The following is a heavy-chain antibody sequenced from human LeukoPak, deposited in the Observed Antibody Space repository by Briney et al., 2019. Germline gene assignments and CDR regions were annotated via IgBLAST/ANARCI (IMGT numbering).Heavy chain of an antibody. V-gene: IGHV3-9*01. J-gene: IGHJ6*02. CDR2: ISWSGTTT. CDR3: AKDESTGGFAPGYFYGMGV. Sequence: PGRSLRLSCVVSGFRFDNYGMHCVRQAPGKGLEWVSGISWSGTTTGHADSVKGRFTISRDSAKYSLYLQMDSLRVEDTALYYCAKDESTGGFAPGYFYGMGVWGQGTTVTVSS. CDR1: GFRFDNYG. D-gene: IGHD3-16*01.